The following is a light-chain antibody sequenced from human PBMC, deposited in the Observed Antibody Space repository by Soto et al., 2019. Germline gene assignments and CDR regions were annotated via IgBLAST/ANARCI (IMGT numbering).Light chain of an antibody. Sequence: QSVLTQPASVSGSPGQSITISCTGTSSDVGTYNLVSWYQQHPGKAPKLLISEDNKRPSGVSNRFSGSKSGNTASLSISGLQAEDEADYYCCSYATVNTFVFGTGTKAPS. CDR3: CSYATVNTFV. V-gene: IGLV2-23*02. CDR1: SSDVGTYNL. CDR2: EDN. J-gene: IGLJ1*01.